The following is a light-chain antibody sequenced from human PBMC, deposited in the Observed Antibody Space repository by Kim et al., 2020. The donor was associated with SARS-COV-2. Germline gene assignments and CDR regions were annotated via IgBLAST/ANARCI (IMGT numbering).Light chain of an antibody. V-gene: IGLV2-14*04. CDR1: RRDVGGYNY. CDR2: DVT. Sequence: GQSITISFTGTRRDVGGYNYVSWYQQHPGKAPKLIIYDVTKRPSGVSNRFSGSKSGNTASLTISGLQAEDEADYYCSSCTVSSTYVFGTGTKVTVL. J-gene: IGLJ1*01. CDR3: SSCTVSSTYV.